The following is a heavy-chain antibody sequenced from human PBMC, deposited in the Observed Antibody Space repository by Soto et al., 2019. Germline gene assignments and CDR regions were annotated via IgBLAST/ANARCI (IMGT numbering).Heavy chain of an antibody. V-gene: IGHV2-5*02. CDR3: ARLQEQHDPPGAFDI. Sequence: SGPTLVKPTQTLTLTCTFSGFSLSTSGVGVGWIRQPPGKALEWLALIYWDDDKRYSPSLKSRLTITKDTSKNQVVLTMTNMDPVDTATYYCARLQEQHDPPGAFDIWGQGTMVTVSS. CDR2: IYWDDDK. J-gene: IGHJ3*02. D-gene: IGHD6-13*01. CDR1: GFSLSTSGVG.